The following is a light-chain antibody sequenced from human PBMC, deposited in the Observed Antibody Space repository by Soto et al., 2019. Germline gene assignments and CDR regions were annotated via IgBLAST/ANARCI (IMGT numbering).Light chain of an antibody. CDR3: HQYTGSPFA. V-gene: IGKV3-20*01. CDR2: RAS. CDR1: QSVTNNY. Sequence: EILLTQSPGTLSLSPGERATLSRRASQSVTNNYLAWYQQKPGQAPRLLIFRASSRATGIPDRFSGSGSGTDFTLTISRLEPEDFAVYYCHQYTGSPFAFGGGTKVEI. J-gene: IGKJ4*01.